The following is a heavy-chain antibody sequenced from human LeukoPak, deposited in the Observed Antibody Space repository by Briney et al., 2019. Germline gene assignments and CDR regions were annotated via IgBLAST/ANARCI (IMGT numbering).Heavy chain of an antibody. CDR2: INPNSGGT. CDR3: ARDYGDYTVSWYMDV. J-gene: IGHJ6*03. CDR1: GYTFTGYY. Sequence: GASVKVSCKASGYTFTGYYMHWVRQAPGQGLEWMGWINPNSGGTNYAQKFQGRVTMTRDTSISTAYMELSRLRSDDTAVYYCARDYGDYTVSWYMDVWGKGTTVTISS. D-gene: IGHD4-17*01. V-gene: IGHV1-2*02.